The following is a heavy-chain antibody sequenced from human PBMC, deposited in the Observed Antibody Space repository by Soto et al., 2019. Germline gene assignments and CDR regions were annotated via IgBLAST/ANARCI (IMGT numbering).Heavy chain of an antibody. CDR2: IYYSGST. CDR1: GGSISSYY. CDR3: ATMILGAPGGWFAP. D-gene: IGHD2-15*01. V-gene: IGHV4-59*01. J-gene: IGHJ5*02. Sequence: SETLSLTCTVSGGSISSYYWSWIRQPPGKGLEWIGYIYYSGSTNYNPSLKSRVTISVDTSKNQFSLKLSSVTAADTAVYYCATMILGAPGGWFAPWGQGTLVTVSS.